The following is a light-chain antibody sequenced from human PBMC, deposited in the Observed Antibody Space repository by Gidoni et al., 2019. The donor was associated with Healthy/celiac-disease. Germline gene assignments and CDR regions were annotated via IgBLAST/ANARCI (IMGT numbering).Light chain of an antibody. Sequence: DIQMTQSPSSLSASVADRVTITCRASQSISSYLNWYQQKPGKAPKLLIYAASSLQSGVPSRFSGSGSGTDFTLTISSLQPEDFATYYCQQSYSTPRTFXXXTRLEIK. CDR2: AAS. V-gene: IGKV1-39*01. CDR1: QSISSY. J-gene: IGKJ5*01. CDR3: QQSYSTPRT.